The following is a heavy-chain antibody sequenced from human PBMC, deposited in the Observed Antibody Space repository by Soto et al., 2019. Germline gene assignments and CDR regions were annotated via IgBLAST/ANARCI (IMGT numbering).Heavy chain of an antibody. CDR3: ARGRYCSSTSCSRYYYYGMDV. J-gene: IGHJ6*02. Sequence: SETLSLTCAVYGGSFSGYYWSWIRQPPGKGLERIGEINHSGSTNYNPSLKSRVTISVDTSKNQFSLKLSSVTAADTAVYYCARGRYCSSTSCSRYYYYGMDVWGQGTTVT. V-gene: IGHV4-34*01. D-gene: IGHD2-2*01. CDR1: GGSFSGYY. CDR2: INHSGST.